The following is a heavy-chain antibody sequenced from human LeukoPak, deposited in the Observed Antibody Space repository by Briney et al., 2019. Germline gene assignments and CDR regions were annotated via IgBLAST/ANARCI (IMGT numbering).Heavy chain of an antibody. J-gene: IGHJ6*02. Sequence: GGSLRLSCAASGFTFSDYYMSWIRQAPVKGLEWVSYISSSGSTIYYADSVKGRFTISRDNAKNSLYLQMNSLRAEDTAVYYCARDLDYDSSGYYPIRYYYGMDVWGQGTTVTVSS. CDR3: ARDLDYDSSGYYPIRYYYGMDV. CDR1: GFTFSDYY. CDR2: ISSSGSTI. D-gene: IGHD3-22*01. V-gene: IGHV3-11*01.